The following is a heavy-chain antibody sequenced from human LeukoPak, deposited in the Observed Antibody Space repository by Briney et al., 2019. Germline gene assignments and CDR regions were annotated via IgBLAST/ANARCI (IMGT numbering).Heavy chain of an antibody. V-gene: IGHV5-51*01. CDR1: GYSFPSYW. Sequence: GESLKISCKGSGYSFPSYWIGWVRQMPGKGLEWMGIIYPGDSDTRYSPSFQGQVTISADMSITTAYLQWSSLKASDTAMYYCARLGYCSSGVCYTSAFDYWGQGTLVTVSS. CDR2: IYPGDSDT. J-gene: IGHJ4*02. CDR3: ARLGYCSSGVCYTSAFDY. D-gene: IGHD2-8*01.